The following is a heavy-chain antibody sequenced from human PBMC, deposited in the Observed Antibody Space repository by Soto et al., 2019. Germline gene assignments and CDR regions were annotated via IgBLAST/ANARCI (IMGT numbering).Heavy chain of an antibody. CDR3: AKDAIVVIPVARRSYGMDV. CDR1: GFTFSGYD. D-gene: IGHD2-2*01. V-gene: IGHV3-30*18. J-gene: IGHJ6*02. CDR2: ISSDGSDK. Sequence: QVQLVESGGGVVQPGRSLRLSCEDSGFTFSGYDMHWVRQAPGKGLEWVSVISSDGSDKYYADSVKGRFTISRDNSKNTLYLQMNSRRDEDTGVYYCAKDAIVVIPVARRSYGMDVWGQGTTVTVSS.